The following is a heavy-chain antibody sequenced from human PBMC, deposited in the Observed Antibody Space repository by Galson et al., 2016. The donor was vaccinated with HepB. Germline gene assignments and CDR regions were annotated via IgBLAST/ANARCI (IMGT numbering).Heavy chain of an antibody. CDR1: DFSFRSYA. V-gene: IGHV3-23*01. J-gene: IGHJ4*02. CDR3: ARAAGGVMGSYYFDY. D-gene: IGHD3-16*01. CDR2: ITGGAGTK. Sequence: SLRLSCAASDFSFRSYAMAWVRQAPGKGLEWVSTITGGAGTKFYADSVKGRFSISRDNSKNTLHLQITGLRAEDTAVYYWARAAGGVMGSYYFDYWGQGTLVTVSS.